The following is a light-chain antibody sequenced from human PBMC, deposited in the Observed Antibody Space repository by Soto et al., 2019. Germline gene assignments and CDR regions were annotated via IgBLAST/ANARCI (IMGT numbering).Light chain of an antibody. CDR2: AAS. J-gene: IGKJ1*01. Sequence: DIEMTQSPSSLSASLGDTVTITFRASQGIGNFLAWYQQKPGDVPKLLIYAASTVQSGGPSRFSGSGSGTEFTLTISGLQSEDFAVYYCQQYSIWRTFGQGTKVDIK. V-gene: IGKV1-27*01. CDR1: QGIGNF. CDR3: QQYSIWRT.